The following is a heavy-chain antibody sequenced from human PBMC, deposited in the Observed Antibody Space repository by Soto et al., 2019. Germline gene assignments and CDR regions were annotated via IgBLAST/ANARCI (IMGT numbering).Heavy chain of an antibody. CDR2: IYSGGST. CDR3: VRDYYDSAIDF. V-gene: IGHV3-53*01. Sequence: EVQLVESGGGLIQPGGSLRLSCAASGFTVSNNYMSWVRQTPGKGLEWVSLIYSGGSTFYADSVKGRFTIYRDNSKNTLFLQMNSLRAEDTAVYSCVRDYYDSAIDFWGQGTMVTVSS. CDR1: GFTVSNNY. J-gene: IGHJ3*01. D-gene: IGHD3-10*01.